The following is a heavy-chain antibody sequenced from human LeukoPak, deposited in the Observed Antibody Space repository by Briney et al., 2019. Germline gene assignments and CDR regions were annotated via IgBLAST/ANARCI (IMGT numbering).Heavy chain of an antibody. J-gene: IGHJ2*01. D-gene: IGHD2-21*01. CDR3: ARGEGPFGTGYFDL. V-gene: IGHV4-59*01. Sequence: SETLSLTCTVSGGSITSYYWSWIRQPPGKGLEWIGYIYYSGSTNYNPSLKSRVTISVDTSKNQFSLKLSSVTAADTAVYYCARGEGPFGTGYFDLWGRGTLVTVSS. CDR1: GGSITSYY. CDR2: IYYSGST.